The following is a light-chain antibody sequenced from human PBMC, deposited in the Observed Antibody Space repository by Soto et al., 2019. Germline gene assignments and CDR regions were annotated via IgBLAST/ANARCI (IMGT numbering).Light chain of an antibody. CDR2: DVS. V-gene: IGLV2-14*01. CDR1: SSDVGGYNY. Sequence: QSALTQPASVSGSPGQSITISCTGTSSDVGGYNYVSWYQQHPGKAPKLMIHDVSNRPSGVSNRFSGSKSGNTASLTISGLQAEDEADYYCSSYTSSSTLWVFGGGTQLTVL. CDR3: SSYTSSSTLWV. J-gene: IGLJ3*02.